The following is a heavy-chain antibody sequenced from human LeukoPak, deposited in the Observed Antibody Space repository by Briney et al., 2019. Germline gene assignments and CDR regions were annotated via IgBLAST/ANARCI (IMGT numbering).Heavy chain of an antibody. Sequence: SETLSLTCTVSGGSISGYYWSRIRQSPGKGLVWIAYMYYSGSTNYNPSLKSRVTISIDMSRTQFSLKLSSVTAADTALYYCARHLTYYYDSSGYPRDAFDIWGQGTTVTVSS. CDR2: MYYSGST. J-gene: IGHJ3*02. CDR1: GGSISGYY. D-gene: IGHD3-22*01. CDR3: ARHLTYYYDSSGYPRDAFDI. V-gene: IGHV4-59*08.